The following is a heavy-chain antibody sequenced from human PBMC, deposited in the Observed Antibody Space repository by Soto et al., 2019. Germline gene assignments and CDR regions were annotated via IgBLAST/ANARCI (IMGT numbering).Heavy chain of an antibody. CDR2: IDPSDSYT. CDR3: ARLDYYDSSGYYWELDY. D-gene: IGHD3-22*01. V-gene: IGHV5-10-1*01. CDR1: GYSFPSYW. J-gene: IGHJ4*02. Sequence: PGESLKISCKGSGYSFPSYWITWVRQMPGKGLEWMGRIDPSDSYTSYSPSFQGHVTISTDKAISTAYLQWTSLKASDSAMYYCARLDYYDSSGYYWELDYWGQGTLVTVSS.